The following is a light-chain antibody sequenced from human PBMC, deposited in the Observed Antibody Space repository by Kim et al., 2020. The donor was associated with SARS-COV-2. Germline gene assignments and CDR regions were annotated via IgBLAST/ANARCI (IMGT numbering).Light chain of an antibody. J-gene: IGKJ4*01. Sequence: ASVGDRVTITCRASQIIRSRLAWYQQKPEKAPKLLIYAATSLQTGVPSRFSGSGSGTHFTLSISSLQPEDFATYYCQQSTSFPLTFGGGTHVDIK. CDR3: QQSTSFPLT. CDR1: QIIRSR. CDR2: AAT. V-gene: IGKV1-12*01.